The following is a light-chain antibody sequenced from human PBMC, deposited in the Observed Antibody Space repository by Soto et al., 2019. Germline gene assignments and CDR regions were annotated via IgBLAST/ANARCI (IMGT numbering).Light chain of an antibody. V-gene: IGLV2-14*01. CDR2: DVS. Sequence: QSALTQPASVSGSPGQSITISCTGTSSDVGGYNYVSWYQQHPGKAPTLMIYDVSNRPSGVSNRVSGSKSGNTASLTISGLQAEDEADYYCSSYTSSSTPGVVVTGTKLTVL. CDR3: SSYTSSSTPGV. CDR1: SSDVGGYNY. J-gene: IGLJ1*01.